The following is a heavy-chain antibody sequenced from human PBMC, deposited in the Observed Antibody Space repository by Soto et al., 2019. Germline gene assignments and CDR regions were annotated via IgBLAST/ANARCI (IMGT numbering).Heavy chain of an antibody. CDR2: IYSGGTT. Sequence: EVQLVESGGGLVQPGGSLRLSCAASGFTVSSNYMSWVRQAPGKGLEWVSVIYSGGTTYYADSVKGRFTISRDNSKNTLSLQLNSLVAEVTAVYYWARSGDSSESRGWFDPWGQGTVVTVSS. V-gene: IGHV3-66*01. D-gene: IGHD3-22*01. CDR3: ARSGDSSESRGWFDP. J-gene: IGHJ5*02. CDR1: GFTVSSNY.